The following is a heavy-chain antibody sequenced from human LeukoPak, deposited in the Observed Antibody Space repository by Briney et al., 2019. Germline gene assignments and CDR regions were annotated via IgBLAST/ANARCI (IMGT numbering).Heavy chain of an antibody. CDR1: GFTFSGYW. V-gene: IGHV3-74*01. CDR2: INIDGATT. D-gene: IGHD6-19*01. CDR3: VRGAVETGVWFDP. Sequence: GGSLRLSCAASGFTFSGYWMHWVRPAPGKGREWVSRINIDGATTNYADSVKGRFTISRDNAKNTLHLQMNSLRADDTAVYYCVRGAVETGVWFDPWGQGTLVTVSS. J-gene: IGHJ5*02.